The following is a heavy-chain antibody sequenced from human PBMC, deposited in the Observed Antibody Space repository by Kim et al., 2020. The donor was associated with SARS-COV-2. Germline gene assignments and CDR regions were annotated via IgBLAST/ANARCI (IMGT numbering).Heavy chain of an antibody. D-gene: IGHD3-22*01. J-gene: IGHJ4*02. CDR1: GLGLRRES. Sequence: GGSRRLSGAAGGLGLRRESVPWVRWVRGGGWECVSSISSSSSYIYYADSVKGRFTISRDNAKNSLYLQMNSLRAEDTAVYYCAQSHDSSGYYWGQGTLVT. V-gene: IGHV3-21*01. CDR3: AQSHDSSGYY. CDR2: ISSSSSYI.